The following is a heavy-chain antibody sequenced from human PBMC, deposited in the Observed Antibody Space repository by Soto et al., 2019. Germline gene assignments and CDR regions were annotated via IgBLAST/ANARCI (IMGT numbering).Heavy chain of an antibody. CDR3: ARDELFSGFDI. CDR2: IKQEGREK. J-gene: IGHJ3*02. Sequence: GGSLRLSCASSGFIFSNYWMSWVRQAPGKGLEWVANIKQEGREKYYVDSVKGRFTISRDNAKNSLYLQMNSLRAEDTAVYYCARDELFSGFDIWGQGTMVTVSS. V-gene: IGHV3-7*01. CDR1: GFIFSNYW. D-gene: IGHD1-1*01.